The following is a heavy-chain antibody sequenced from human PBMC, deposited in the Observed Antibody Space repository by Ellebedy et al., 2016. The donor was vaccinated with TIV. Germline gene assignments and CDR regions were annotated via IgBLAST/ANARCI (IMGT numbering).Heavy chain of an antibody. J-gene: IGHJ3*01. CDR1: GFTFSSYG. V-gene: IGHV3-23*01. CDR2: ISGGCAV. Sequence: GESLKISCEVTGFTFSSYGMTWVRQAPGRGLEWVSAISGGCAVYHINSVKGRFTISRDNSKNTLYLQINSLRAEDTALYFCAKCPADSCYMRALDFWGQGTMVTVS. D-gene: IGHD2-2*02. CDR3: AKCPADSCYMRALDF.